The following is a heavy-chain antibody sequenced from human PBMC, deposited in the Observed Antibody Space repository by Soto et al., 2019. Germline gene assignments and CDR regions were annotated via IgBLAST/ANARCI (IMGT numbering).Heavy chain of an antibody. CDR3: ARDRNERYFDW. D-gene: IGHD1-1*01. CDR2: IWYDGSNQ. J-gene: IGHJ4*02. CDR1: GFTFSSYA. Sequence: PGGSLRLSCAASGFTFSSYAMHWVRQAPGEGLEWVTFIWYDGSNQYYADSVKGRFTTSRDKSKNTLYLQMNSLRAEDTAVYYCARDRNERYFDWWGQGTLVTVSS. V-gene: IGHV3-33*08.